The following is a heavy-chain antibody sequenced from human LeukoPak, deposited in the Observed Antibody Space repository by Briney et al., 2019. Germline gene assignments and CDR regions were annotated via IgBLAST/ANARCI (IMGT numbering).Heavy chain of an antibody. CDR3: AKSRGSTLFDS. CDR2: INGGGDKT. Sequence: SGGSLRLSCAASGFTFSSYAMSWVRQAPGKGLEWVSGINGGGDKTYYRDSVKGRITISRDNSKNTLYLQMNSLRAEDTAIYYCAKSRGSTLFDSWGQGTLVTVSS. J-gene: IGHJ4*02. V-gene: IGHV3-23*01. D-gene: IGHD1-26*01. CDR1: GFTFSSYA.